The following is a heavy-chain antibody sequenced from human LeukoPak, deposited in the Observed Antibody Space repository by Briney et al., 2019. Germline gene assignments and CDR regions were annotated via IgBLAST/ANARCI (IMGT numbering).Heavy chain of an antibody. J-gene: IGHJ5*02. CDR3: AREEMGRDGYNP. CDR1: GYTFTGYY. Sequence: ASVKVSCKASGYTFTGYYMHWVRQATGQGLGWMGWMNPNSGNTGYAQKFQGRVTMTRNTSISTAYMELSSLRSEDTAVYYCAREEMGRDGYNPWGQGTLVTVSS. V-gene: IGHV1-8*02. CDR2: MNPNSGNT. D-gene: IGHD5-24*01.